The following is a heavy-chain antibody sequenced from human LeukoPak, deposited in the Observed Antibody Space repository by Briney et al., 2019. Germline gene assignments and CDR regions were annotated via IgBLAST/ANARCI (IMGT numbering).Heavy chain of an antibody. CDR3: AKDSSSSWYGPYYFDY. D-gene: IGHD6-13*01. V-gene: IGHV3-11*04. CDR1: GFTFSDNF. CDR2: ISSSGYST. Sequence: PGGSLRLSCAASGFTFSDNFMSWIRQTPGKGLEWISYISSSGYSTYYADPVKGRFTISRDNARNSLYLQMNSLRAEDTAVYYCAKDSSSSWYGPYYFDYWGQGTLVTVSS. J-gene: IGHJ4*02.